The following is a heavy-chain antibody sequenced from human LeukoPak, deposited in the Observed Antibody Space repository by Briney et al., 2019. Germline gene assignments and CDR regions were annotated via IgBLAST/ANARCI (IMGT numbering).Heavy chain of an antibody. V-gene: IGHV3-7*01. Sequence: GGSLRLSCAASGFDFSDFWMSWVRHVPGKGLEWVATIKKDGSETHYVESVEGRFTISRHNADSSLYLQMNSLRAEDTAVYYCARDYKSPDFWAGYPPYHHDHWGQGILVTVSS. CDR3: ARDYKSPDFWAGYPPYHHDH. CDR1: GFDFSDFW. D-gene: IGHD3/OR15-3a*01. CDR2: IKKDGSET. J-gene: IGHJ4*02.